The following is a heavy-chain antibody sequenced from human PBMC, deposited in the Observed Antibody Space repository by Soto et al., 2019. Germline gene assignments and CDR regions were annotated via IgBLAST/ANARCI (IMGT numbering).Heavy chain of an antibody. CDR3: ARVSGGGYDDY. D-gene: IGHD5-12*01. CDR2: INHSGST. V-gene: IGHV4-34*01. Sequence: PSETLSLTCAVYGGSFSGYYWSWIRQPPGKGLEWIGEINHSGSTNYNPSLKSRVTISVDMSKNQFSPKLSSVTAADTAVYYCARVSGGGYDDYWGQGTLVTVSS. J-gene: IGHJ4*02. CDR1: GGSFSGYY.